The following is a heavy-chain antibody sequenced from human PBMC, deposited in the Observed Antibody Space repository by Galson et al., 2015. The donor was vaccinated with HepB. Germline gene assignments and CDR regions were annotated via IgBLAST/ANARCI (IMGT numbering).Heavy chain of an antibody. D-gene: IGHD3-3*01. CDR3: AREGLGNDFWSASNFDN. V-gene: IGHV3-7*03. CDR2: IKEDGSET. CDR1: GFTFSSYW. Sequence: SLRLSCAASGFTFSSYWMAWVRQAPGKGLEWLANIKEDGSETWYADPAKGRFTISRDNAKNSLYLQMNSLRAEDTAVYYCAREGLGNDFWSASNFDNWGQGTLVSVSS. J-gene: IGHJ4*02.